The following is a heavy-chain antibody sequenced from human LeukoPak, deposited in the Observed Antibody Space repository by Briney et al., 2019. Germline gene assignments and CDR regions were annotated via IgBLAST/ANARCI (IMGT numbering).Heavy chain of an antibody. J-gene: IGHJ4*02. CDR1: GYTFTGYY. CDR3: AREMVSDTASDY. V-gene: IGHV1-2*02. D-gene: IGHD5-18*01. Sequence: ASVKVSCKASGYTFTGYYMHWVRQAPGQGLEWMGWINPNSGGTNYAQKFQGRVTMTGDTSISTAYMELSRLRSDDTAVYYCAREMVSDTASDYWGQGTLVTVSS. CDR2: INPNSGGT.